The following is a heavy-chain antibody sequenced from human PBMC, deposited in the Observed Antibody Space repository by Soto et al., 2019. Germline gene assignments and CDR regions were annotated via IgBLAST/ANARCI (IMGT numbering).Heavy chain of an antibody. J-gene: IGHJ6*03. CDR2: IYYSGST. Sequence: PSETLSLTCTVSGGSISSYYWSWIRQPPGKGLEWIGYIYYSGSTNYNPSLKSRVTISVDTSKNQFSLKLSSVTAADTAVYYCARSYRRYCSGGSCYSYYYYYMDVWDKGTTVTVSS. CDR3: ARSYRRYCSGGSCYSYYYYYMDV. V-gene: IGHV4-59*01. CDR1: GGSISSYY. D-gene: IGHD2-15*01.